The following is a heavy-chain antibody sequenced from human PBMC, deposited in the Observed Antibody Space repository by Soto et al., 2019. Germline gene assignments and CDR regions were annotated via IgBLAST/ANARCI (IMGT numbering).Heavy chain of an antibody. J-gene: IGHJ3*01. D-gene: IGHD3-16*01. CDR3: ARLRRDWGDAFDL. V-gene: IGHV1-69*01. Sequence: QVQLVQSGADVKKPGSSVKVSCKTSGGSFGSSAISWVRQAPAQGLEWMGEIIPVFDKANYAQNFQDRLTITADESTGTVFMQLSSLRSDDTAVYFCARLRRDWGDAFDLWGQGTFVTVS. CDR1: GGSFGSSA. CDR2: IIPVFDKA.